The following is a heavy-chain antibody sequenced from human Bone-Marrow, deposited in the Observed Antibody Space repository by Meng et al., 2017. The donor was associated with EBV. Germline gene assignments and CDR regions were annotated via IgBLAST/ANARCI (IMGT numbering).Heavy chain of an antibody. D-gene: IGHD1-14*01. Sequence: LHMTASRSGRAITSEHLSRMWRRSGGSISRGGYYWGWVRPPPGKGLEWIATIYYEGSSYYNPSLKGRVAISIDTSQNQFSLEVRSVTAADAAVYYCARVDGDNKNRVDSWGRGTLVTVSS. J-gene: IGHJ4*02. CDR2: IYYEGSS. V-gene: IGHV4-39*07. CDR1: GGSISRGGYY. CDR3: ARVDGDNKNRVDS.